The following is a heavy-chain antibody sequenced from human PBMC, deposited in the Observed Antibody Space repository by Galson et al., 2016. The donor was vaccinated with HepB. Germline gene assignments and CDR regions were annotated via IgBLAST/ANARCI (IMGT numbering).Heavy chain of an antibody. V-gene: IGHV1-2*06. CDR2: INPNSGGT. D-gene: IGHD6-19*01. CDR3: ARDGKMVAGSLGY. CDR1: GYIFTGYD. Sequence: SCKASGYIFTGYDMHWVRQAPGQGLEWMGRINPNSGGTDYAQKFQGRVALTRDTSISTVYMELTSLKSDDTAVYYCARDGKMVAGSLGYWGQGTLVTVSS. J-gene: IGHJ4*02.